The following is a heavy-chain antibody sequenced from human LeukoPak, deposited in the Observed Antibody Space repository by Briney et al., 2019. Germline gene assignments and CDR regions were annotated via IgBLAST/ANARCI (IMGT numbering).Heavy chain of an antibody. CDR1: GYTFTGYY. V-gene: IGHV1-69*13. Sequence: AASVKVSCKASGYTFTGYYMHWVRQAPGQGLEWMGGITPIFGTANYAQKFQGRVTITADESTSTAYMELSSLRSEDTAVYYCAGAHGIAVAGNFDYWGQGTLVTVSS. D-gene: IGHD6-19*01. CDR2: ITPIFGTA. J-gene: IGHJ4*02. CDR3: AGAHGIAVAGNFDY.